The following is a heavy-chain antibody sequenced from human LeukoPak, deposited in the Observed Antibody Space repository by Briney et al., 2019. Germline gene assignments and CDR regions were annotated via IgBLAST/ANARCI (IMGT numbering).Heavy chain of an antibody. CDR2: IYSGGST. D-gene: IGHD2-21*02. CDR3: ARGPSDFYFDY. V-gene: IGHV3-66*01. J-gene: IGHJ4*02. CDR1: GFTVTSNY. Sequence: GGSLRLSCAASGFTVTSNYMSWVRQAPGEGLEWVSVIYSGGSTYYADSVKGRFTISRDNSKNTLYLQMNSLRAEDTAVYYCARGPSDFYFDYWGQGTLVTVSS.